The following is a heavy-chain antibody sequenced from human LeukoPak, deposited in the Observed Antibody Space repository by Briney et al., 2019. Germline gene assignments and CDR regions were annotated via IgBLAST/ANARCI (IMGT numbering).Heavy chain of an antibody. J-gene: IGHJ2*01. CDR1: GGSFSGYY. Sequence: PSETLSLTWAVDGGSFSGYYWSWIRQPAGGGLEWIGRIYTSGSTNYNPSLKSRVTISVDTSKNQFSLKLSSVTAADTAVYYCARSVYCGGDCYAVGYFDLWGRGTLVTVSS. V-gene: IGHV4-59*10. D-gene: IGHD2-21*02. CDR3: ARSVYCGGDCYAVGYFDL. CDR2: IYTSGST.